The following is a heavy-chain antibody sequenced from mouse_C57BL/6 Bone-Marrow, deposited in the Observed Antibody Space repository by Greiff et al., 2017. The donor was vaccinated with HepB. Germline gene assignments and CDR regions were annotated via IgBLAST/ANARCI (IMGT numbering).Heavy chain of an antibody. CDR2: ISNLAYSI. Sequence: EVKLMESGGGLVQPGGSLKLSCAASGFTFSDYGMAWVRQAPRKGPEWVAFISNLAYSIYYADTVTGRFTISRENAKNTLYLEMSSLRSEDTAMYYCARRARYAMDYWGQGTSVTVSS. V-gene: IGHV5-15*01. CDR1: GFTFSDYG. CDR3: ARRARYAMDY. J-gene: IGHJ4*01.